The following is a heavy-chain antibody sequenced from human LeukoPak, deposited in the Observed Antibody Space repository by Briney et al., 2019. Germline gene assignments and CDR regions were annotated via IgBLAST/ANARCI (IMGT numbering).Heavy chain of an antibody. J-gene: IGHJ4*02. CDR3: ARGTYSYEF. Sequence: GGSLRLSCAASKFTFSDYYMTWVRQAPGKGPEWVAYMNQFGTEIKYLDSVKGRFTISRDNAKNSLYLWMTSLTADDTAVYYCARGTYSYEFWGQGTLVIVSS. V-gene: IGHV3-7*04. D-gene: IGHD3-16*01. CDR1: KFTFSDYY. CDR2: MNQFGTEI.